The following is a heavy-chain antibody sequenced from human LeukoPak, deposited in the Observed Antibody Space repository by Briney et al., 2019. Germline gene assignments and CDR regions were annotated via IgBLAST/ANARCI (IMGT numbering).Heavy chain of an antibody. J-gene: IGHJ4*02. CDR2: ISYSGSA. CDR3: ARETAMVLDY. CDR1: GGSINNHI. V-gene: IGHV4-59*11. D-gene: IGHD5-18*01. Sequence: AETLSLTCSVSGGSINNHIWSWIRQPPGKGLEWIGYISYSGSANYNPSLKSRVTISVDTSKNQFSLKVTSVTAADTAVYYCARETAMVLDYWGQGTLVTVSS.